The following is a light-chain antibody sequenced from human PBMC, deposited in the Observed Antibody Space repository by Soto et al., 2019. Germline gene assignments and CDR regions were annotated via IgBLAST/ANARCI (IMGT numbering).Light chain of an antibody. V-gene: IGKV3D-15*02. Sequence: EIVMTQSPATLSVSPGERATLSCRASQSVNSNLAWYRQKPGQAPRLLISDASTRATGIPDKFSGSGSGTDFTLTISRLEPEDFAVYYCHQYGYSPNTFGQGTKLEIK. CDR1: QSVNSN. J-gene: IGKJ2*01. CDR2: DAS. CDR3: HQYGYSPNT.